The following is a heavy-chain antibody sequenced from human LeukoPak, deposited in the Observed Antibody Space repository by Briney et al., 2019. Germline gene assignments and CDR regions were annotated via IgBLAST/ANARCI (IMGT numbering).Heavy chain of an antibody. CDR2: ISGSGGST. CDR1: GSTLSAYT. D-gene: IGHD5/OR15-5a*01. V-gene: IGHV3-23*01. J-gene: IGHJ4*02. Sequence: GGSLRLSCAASGSTLSAYTMSWVRQAPGKGLEWVSAISGSGGSTYYADSVKGRFTISRDNSKNTLYLQMNSLRAEDTAVYYCAKGLFYVNLDYWGQGTLVTVSS. CDR3: AKGLFYVNLDY.